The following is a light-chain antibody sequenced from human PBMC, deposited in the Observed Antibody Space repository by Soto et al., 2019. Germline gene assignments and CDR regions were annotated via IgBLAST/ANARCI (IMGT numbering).Light chain of an antibody. CDR2: AAS. CDR3: QQYDDSPWT. Sequence: EIVLTQSPGTLSLSPGERATLSCRASQSVSSSYLAWYQQKTGQAPRLLIYAASTRATGIPDRFSGSGSGTDFTLTISRLEPEDFAVYYCQQYDDSPWTFGQGTKVDIK. J-gene: IGKJ1*01. CDR1: QSVSSSY. V-gene: IGKV3-20*01.